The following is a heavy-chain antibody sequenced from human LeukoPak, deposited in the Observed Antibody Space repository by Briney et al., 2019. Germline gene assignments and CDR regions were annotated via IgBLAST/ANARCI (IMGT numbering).Heavy chain of an antibody. V-gene: IGHV3-23*01. CDR1: GFTFGSYA. D-gene: IGHD3-3*01. Sequence: PGGSLRLSCAASGFTFGSYAMSWVRQAPGKGLEWVSAIGGSGGSTYYADSVKGRFTISRDNSKNTLYLQMNSLRAEDTAVYYCAKDRLSYYDFWSGYPYYFDYWGQGTLVTVSS. CDR2: IGGSGGST. J-gene: IGHJ4*02. CDR3: AKDRLSYYDFWSGYPYYFDY.